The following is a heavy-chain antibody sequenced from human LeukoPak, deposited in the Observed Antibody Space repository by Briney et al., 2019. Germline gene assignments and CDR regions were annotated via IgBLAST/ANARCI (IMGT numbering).Heavy chain of an antibody. Sequence: SEPLSLTCAVSGYSIRSGYFWGWIRQPPGMGLEWIGSLYHSGITYYDPSLKSRVTISMDTSKNQFSLKLTSVTAADAAVYYCARHALFDSTGYYYVLDYWGQGTLATVSS. D-gene: IGHD3-22*01. CDR3: ARHALFDSTGYYYVLDY. J-gene: IGHJ4*02. CDR2: LYHSGIT. CDR1: GYSIRSGYF. V-gene: IGHV4-38-2*01.